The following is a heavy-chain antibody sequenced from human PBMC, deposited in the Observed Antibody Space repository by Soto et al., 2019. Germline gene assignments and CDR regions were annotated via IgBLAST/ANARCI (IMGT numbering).Heavy chain of an antibody. D-gene: IGHD3-10*01. CDR3: ARDLPTYGSGIVFGY. CDR1: GFTFSDYY. V-gene: IGHV3-11*01. Sequence: GGSLRLSCAASGFTFSDYYMSWIRQAPGKGLEWVSYISSSGSTIYYADSVKGRFTISRDNAKNSLYLQMNSLRAEDTAVYYFARDLPTYGSGIVFGYWGQGTLVTVSS. J-gene: IGHJ4*02. CDR2: ISSSGSTI.